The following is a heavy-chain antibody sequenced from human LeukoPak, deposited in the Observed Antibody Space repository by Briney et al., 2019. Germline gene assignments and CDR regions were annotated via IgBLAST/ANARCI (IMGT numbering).Heavy chain of an antibody. D-gene: IGHD6-13*01. V-gene: IGHV1-69*13. CDR1: GGTFSSYA. CDR3: ASQYSSSWYGGYWFDP. J-gene: IGHJ5*02. CDR2: IIPIFGTA. Sequence: SVKVSCKASGGTFSSYAISWVRQAPGQGLEWMGGIIPIFGTANYAQKFQGRVTITADESTSTAYMGLSSLRSEDTAVYYCASQYSSSWYGGYWFDPWGQGTLVTVSS.